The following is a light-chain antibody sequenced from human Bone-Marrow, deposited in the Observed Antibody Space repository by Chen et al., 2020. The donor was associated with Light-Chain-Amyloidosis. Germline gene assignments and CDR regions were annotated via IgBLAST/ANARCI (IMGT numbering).Light chain of an antibody. V-gene: IGLV3-25*03. CDR2: RDT. CDR1: DLSTKY. CDR3: QSADSSGTYEVI. Sequence: SYELTQPPSVSVSPGQTARIPCSGDDLSTKYAYWYQQKQGQAPVLVIHRDTERPSGITERFSGSSSGTTDTLTISGVQAEDEADYHCQSADSSGTYEVIFGGGTKLTVL. J-gene: IGLJ2*01.